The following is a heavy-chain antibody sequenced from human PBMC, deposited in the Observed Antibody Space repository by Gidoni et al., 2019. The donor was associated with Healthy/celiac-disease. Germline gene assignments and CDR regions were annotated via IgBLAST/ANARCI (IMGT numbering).Heavy chain of an antibody. Sequence: QVQLVQSGAEVKKPGSSVKVSCKASGGTFSSYAISWVRQAPGQGLEWMGGIIPIFGTANYAQKFQGRVTITADESTSTAYMELSSLRSEDTAVYYCAGERAVAGPLYYYYYYMDVWGKGTTVTVSS. CDR2: IIPIFGTA. D-gene: IGHD6-19*01. V-gene: IGHV1-69*01. J-gene: IGHJ6*03. CDR1: GGTFSSYA. CDR3: AGERAVAGPLYYYYYYMDV.